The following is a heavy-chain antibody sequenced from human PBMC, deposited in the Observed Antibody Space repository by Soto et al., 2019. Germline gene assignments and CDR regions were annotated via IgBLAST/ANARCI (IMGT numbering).Heavy chain of an antibody. V-gene: IGHV1-3*01. J-gene: IGHJ4*02. D-gene: IGHD3-22*01. CDR1: GYNFTTYA. Sequence: ASVKVCCKASGYNFTTYAIYWVRQAPRQRLEWLGWINGGNDKTGYSQRFQGRLTITKKTSATTAFMELSNLRSEDTAVYYCARVGYFDSDGFPRHSDYWGQALLVTVSS. CDR3: ARVGYFDSDGFPRHSDY. CDR2: INGGNDKT.